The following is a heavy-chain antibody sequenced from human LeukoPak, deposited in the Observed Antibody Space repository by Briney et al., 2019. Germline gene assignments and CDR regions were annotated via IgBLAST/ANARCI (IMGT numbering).Heavy chain of an antibody. CDR3: AKDSEGYSYGHGAFDI. J-gene: IGHJ3*02. V-gene: IGHV3-43*01. CDR2: ISWDVGST. CDR1: GFTFDDYT. Sequence: PGGSVRLSCAASGFTFDDYTMHWVRQAPGKGLEWVSLISWDVGSTYYADSVKGRFTISRDNSKNSLYLQMNSLRTEDTALYYCAKDSEGYSYGHGAFDIWGQGTMVTVSS. D-gene: IGHD5-18*01.